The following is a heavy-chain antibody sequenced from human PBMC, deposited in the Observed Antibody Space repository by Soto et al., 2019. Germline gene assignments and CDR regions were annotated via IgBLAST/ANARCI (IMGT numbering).Heavy chain of an antibody. V-gene: IGHV2-70*01. D-gene: IGHD3-22*01. CDR3: ARAYDRSGYGCDAFDL. Sequence: SGPTLVNPTQTLTLTCTFSGFSLSTSGMCVSWIRQPPGKALEWLALIDWDDDKYYSTSLKTRLTISKDTSKNQVVLTMTNMDPVDTATYYSARAYDRSGYGCDAFDLWGQGTTVTV. CDR1: GFSLSTSGMC. CDR2: IDWDDDK. J-gene: IGHJ3*01.